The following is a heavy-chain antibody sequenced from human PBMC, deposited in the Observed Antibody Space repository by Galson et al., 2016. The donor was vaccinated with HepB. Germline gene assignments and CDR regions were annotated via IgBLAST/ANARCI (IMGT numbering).Heavy chain of an antibody. Sequence: SLRLSCAASGLTVSSNYMSWVRQAPGEGLEWVSVIDGSGSTYYADSVKGRFTISRDSSRNTLYLQMNSLRAEDTAIYYWASAYYHYYYYYAIDVWGQGTTVTVSS. D-gene: IGHD1-26*01. J-gene: IGHJ6*02. CDR1: GLTVSSNY. CDR3: ASAYYHYYYYYAIDV. CDR2: IDGSGST. V-gene: IGHV3-53*01.